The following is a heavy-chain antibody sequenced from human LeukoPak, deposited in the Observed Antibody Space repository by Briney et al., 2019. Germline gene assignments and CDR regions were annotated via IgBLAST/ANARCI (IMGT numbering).Heavy chain of an antibody. Sequence: ASVNVSCKASGYTFTSYGISWVRQAPGQGLEWMGWISAYNGNTNYAQKLQGRVTMTTDTSTSTAYMELRSLRSDDTAVYYCARGRTYYDFWSGYYLGGGFDYWGQGTLVTVSS. V-gene: IGHV1-18*01. J-gene: IGHJ4*02. CDR3: ARGRTYYDFWSGYYLGGGFDY. CDR2: ISAYNGNT. CDR1: GYTFTSYG. D-gene: IGHD3-3*01.